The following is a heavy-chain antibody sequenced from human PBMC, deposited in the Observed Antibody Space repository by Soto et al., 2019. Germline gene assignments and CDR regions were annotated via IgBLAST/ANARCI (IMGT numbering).Heavy chain of an antibody. D-gene: IGHD6-6*01. CDR2: INPNSGGT. CDR1: GYTFTGYY. Sequence: QVQLVQSGAEVKKPGASVKVSCKASGYTFTGYYMHWVRQAPGQGLEWMGWINPNSGGTNYAQKFQGWVTMTRDTSISTAYMEPSRLRSDDTAVYYCARAKLIAARPLDYFDYWGQGTLVTVSS. V-gene: IGHV1-2*04. J-gene: IGHJ4*02. CDR3: ARAKLIAARPLDYFDY.